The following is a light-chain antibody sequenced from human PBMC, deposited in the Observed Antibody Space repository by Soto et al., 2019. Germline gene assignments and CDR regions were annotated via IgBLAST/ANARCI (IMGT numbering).Light chain of an antibody. Sequence: QSVLTQPPSASGTPGQRITISCSGSSSDIGRNTVNWYQQLPGTAPKLLIYSHNQRPSGVPDRFSGPKSGTTASLAISGLQSEDEADYYCASWDDNVNPFYVFGTGTKVTVL. CDR2: SHN. CDR1: SSDIGRNT. J-gene: IGLJ1*01. V-gene: IGLV1-44*01. CDR3: ASWDDNVNPFYV.